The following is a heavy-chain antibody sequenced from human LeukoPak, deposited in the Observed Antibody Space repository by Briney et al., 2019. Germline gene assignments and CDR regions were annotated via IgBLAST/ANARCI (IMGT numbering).Heavy chain of an antibody. D-gene: IGHD3-3*01. CDR1: GGSISSSSYY. J-gene: IGHJ6*02. V-gene: IGHV4-61*01. CDR2: IYYSGST. CDR3: AREGYDFWSGYYYGMDV. Sequence: SETLSLTCTVSGGSISSSSYYWGWIRQPPGKGLEWIGYIYYSGSTNYNPSLKSRVTISVDTSKNQFSLKLSSVTAADTAVYYCAREGYDFWSGYYYGMDVWGQGTTVTVSS.